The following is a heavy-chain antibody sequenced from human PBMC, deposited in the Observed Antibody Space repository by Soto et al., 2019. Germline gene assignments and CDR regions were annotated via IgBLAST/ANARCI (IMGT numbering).Heavy chain of an antibody. V-gene: IGHV1-69*06. Sequence: QVQLVQSGAEVRKPGSSVKVSCKTSGGLISKYSFNWVRQAPGQGLEWMGGVLPISGSTDYAQKFQGRLTITADRATGTVYMELSRLRSDDTANYYCSTIRVRGGPLRFEDGGQRRLISVSS. D-gene: IGHD5-12*01. CDR2: VLPISGST. CDR3: STIRVRGGPLRFED. CDR1: GGLISKYS. J-gene: IGHJ4*01.